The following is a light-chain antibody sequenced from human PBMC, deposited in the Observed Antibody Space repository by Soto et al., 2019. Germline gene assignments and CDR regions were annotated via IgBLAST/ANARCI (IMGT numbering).Light chain of an antibody. V-gene: IGLV2-8*01. CDR2: EVS. Sequence: QSVLTQPPSASGSPGQSVTISCTGTSSDIGAYIYVSWYQQHPGKDPKLMISEVSRRPSGVPERFSGSKSGNTAYLTVSGLQAYDEAHYYCSSYVGSNNFVFGTGTKVTV. J-gene: IGLJ1*01. CDR1: SSDIGAYIY. CDR3: SSYVGSNNFV.